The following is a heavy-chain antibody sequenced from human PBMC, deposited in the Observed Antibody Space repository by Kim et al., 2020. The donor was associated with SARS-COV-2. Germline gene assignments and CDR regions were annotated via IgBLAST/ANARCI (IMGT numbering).Heavy chain of an antibody. Sequence: SETLSLTCAVYGGSFSGYYWSWIRQPPGKGLEWIGEINHSGSTNYNPSLKSRVTISVDTSKNQFSLKLSSVTAADTAVYYCATGYLYSSSSAWGQGTLVTVSS. CDR2: INHSGST. CDR3: ATGYLYSSSSA. D-gene: IGHD6-13*01. CDR1: GGSFSGYY. J-gene: IGHJ5*02. V-gene: IGHV4-34*01.